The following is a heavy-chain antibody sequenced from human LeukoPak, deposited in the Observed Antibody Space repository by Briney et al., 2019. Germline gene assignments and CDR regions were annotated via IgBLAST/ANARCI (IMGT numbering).Heavy chain of an antibody. CDR2: INHSGST. D-gene: IGHD4-23*01. CDR3: ARTGRGGYSDYYYYYMDV. V-gene: IGHV4-34*01. J-gene: IGHJ6*03. CDR1: GGSFSGYY. Sequence: PSETLSLTCAVYGGSFSGYYWSWIRQPPGKGPEWIGEINHSGSTNYNPSLKSRVTISVDTSKNQFSLKLSSVTAADTAVYYCARTGRGGYSDYYYYYMDVWGKGTTVTISS.